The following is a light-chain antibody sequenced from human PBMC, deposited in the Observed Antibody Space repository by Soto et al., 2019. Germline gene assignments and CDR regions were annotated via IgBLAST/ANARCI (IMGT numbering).Light chain of an antibody. CDR3: QHYNSYSEA. CDR2: KAS. Sequence: IQFTQSPSSLSASVGDRVTITCRASQGISTLLAWYQQKPGKAPKVLIYKASTVKSGVPSRFSGSGSGTEFTLTISSLQPDDFATYYCQHYNSYSEAFGQGTKV. V-gene: IGKV1-5*03. J-gene: IGKJ1*01. CDR1: QGISTL.